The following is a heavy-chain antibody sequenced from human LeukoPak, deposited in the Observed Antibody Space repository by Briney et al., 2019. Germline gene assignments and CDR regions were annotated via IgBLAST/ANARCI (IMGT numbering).Heavy chain of an antibody. D-gene: IGHD2-2*01. CDR1: NYTFISYG. J-gene: IGHJ6*03. CDR3: ARGYQLPSYYYYYMHV. Sequence: ASVKVSCKASNYTFISYGISWVRQAPGQGLEWMGWISSYNGNTNYGQKFQGRVSMTTDTSTNTAYMELKSLRSDDTAVYYCARGYQLPSYYYYYMHVWGKGTTVTVSS. V-gene: IGHV1-18*01. CDR2: ISSYNGNT.